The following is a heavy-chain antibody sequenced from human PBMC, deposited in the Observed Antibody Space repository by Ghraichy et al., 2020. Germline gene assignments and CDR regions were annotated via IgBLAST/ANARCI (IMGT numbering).Heavy chain of an antibody. J-gene: IGHJ4*02. V-gene: IGHV3-33*01. D-gene: IGHD3-10*01. CDR2: IWYDGSNK. CDR1: GFTFSSYG. Sequence: GGSLRLSCAASGFTFSSYGMHWVRQAPGKGLEWVAVIWYDGSNKYYADSVKGRFTTSRDNSKNTLYLQMNSLRAEDTAVYYCARDLDYYGSGRLDYWGQGTLVTVSS. CDR3: ARDLDYYGSGRLDY.